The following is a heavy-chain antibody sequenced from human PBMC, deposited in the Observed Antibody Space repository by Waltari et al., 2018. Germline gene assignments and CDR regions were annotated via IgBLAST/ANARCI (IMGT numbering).Heavy chain of an antibody. CDR3: ARGGYSSSWLDY. CDR1: GFTFSSYS. V-gene: IGHV3-21*01. J-gene: IGHJ4*02. D-gene: IGHD6-13*01. CDR2: ISSSSSYM. Sequence: EVQLVESGGGLVKPGGSLRLSCAASGFTFSSYSMNWVRQAPGKVLEWVSSISSSSSYMYYADSVKGRFTISRDNAKNSLYLQMNSLRAEDTAVYYCARGGYSSSWLDYWGQGTLVTVSS.